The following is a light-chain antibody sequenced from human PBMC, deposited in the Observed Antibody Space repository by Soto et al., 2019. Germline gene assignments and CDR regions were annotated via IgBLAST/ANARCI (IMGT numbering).Light chain of an antibody. Sequence: EIVLTQSPGTLSLSPGDRATLSCMASQSVSSNYLACYHQKPDQAPRLLIYGASSRATGIPDKFSGSGSGTDFTLTISRLEPEDFAVYYCQQYGRSWTFGQGTKVYIK. CDR3: QQYGRSWT. CDR1: QSVSSNY. CDR2: GAS. V-gene: IGKV3-20*01. J-gene: IGKJ1*01.